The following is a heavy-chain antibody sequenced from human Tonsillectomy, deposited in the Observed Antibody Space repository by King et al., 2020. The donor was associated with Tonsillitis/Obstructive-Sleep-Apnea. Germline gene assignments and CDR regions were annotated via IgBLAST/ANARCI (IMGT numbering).Heavy chain of an antibody. CDR3: ARPRVYDYGSKQAGAFDI. V-gene: IGHV5-51*01. Sequence: QLVQSGAEVKKPGESLKISCKGSGYSFTSYWIGWVRQMPGKGLEWMGIIYPGDADTRYSPSFQGQVTISADKSISTAYLQWSSLKASDTAMYYCARPRVYDYGSKQAGAFDIWGQGTMVTVSS. CDR1: GYSFTSYW. CDR2: IYPGDADT. J-gene: IGHJ3*02. D-gene: IGHD3-10*01.